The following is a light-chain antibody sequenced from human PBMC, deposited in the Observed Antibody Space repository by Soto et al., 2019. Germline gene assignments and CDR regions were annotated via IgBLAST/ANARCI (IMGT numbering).Light chain of an antibody. CDR1: PRIDRW. CDR3: QHYSSYST. V-gene: IGKV1-5*01. CDR2: HAS. J-gene: IGKJ1*01. Sequence: DIQMTQSPSTLPASVGDRVPITCRASPRIDRWLAWYQQRPGKDPKILNYHASCLETGVPSRFSGSGSGTEFTLTISSLQPDDFATYYCQHYSSYSTVGQGTKVDNK.